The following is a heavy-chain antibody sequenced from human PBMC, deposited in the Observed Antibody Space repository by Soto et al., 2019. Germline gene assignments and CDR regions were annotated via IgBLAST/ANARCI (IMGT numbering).Heavy chain of an antibody. Sequence: SETLSLTCTVSGGSISSSSYYWGWIRQPPGKGLEWIGSIYYSGSTYYNPSLKSRVTISVDTSKNQFSLKLSSVTAADTAVYYCARLELLSEHQVDYWGQGTLVTVSS. D-gene: IGHD1-7*01. CDR1: GGSISSSSYY. V-gene: IGHV4-39*01. CDR3: ARLELLSEHQVDY. CDR2: IYYSGST. J-gene: IGHJ4*02.